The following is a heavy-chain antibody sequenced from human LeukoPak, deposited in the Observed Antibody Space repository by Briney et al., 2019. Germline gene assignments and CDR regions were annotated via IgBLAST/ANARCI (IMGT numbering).Heavy chain of an antibody. CDR1: GGSFSGYY. D-gene: IGHD5-24*01. V-gene: IGHV4-59*01. Sequence: SETLSLTCAVYGGSFSGYYWSWIRQPPGKGLEWIGSIYYSGSTNYNPSLKSRVTISVDTSKNQFSLKLSSVTAADTAVYYCARTPSEMATTTFDYWGQGTLVTVSS. CDR2: IYYSGST. J-gene: IGHJ4*02. CDR3: ARTPSEMATTTFDY.